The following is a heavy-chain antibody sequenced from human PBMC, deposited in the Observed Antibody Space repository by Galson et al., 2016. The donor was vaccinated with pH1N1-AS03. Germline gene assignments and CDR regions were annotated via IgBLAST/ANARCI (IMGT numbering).Heavy chain of an antibody. CDR3: ERDNYYDTGAFYGHFDF. CDR1: EGTFSNFG. J-gene: IGHJ4*02. V-gene: IGHV1-69*06. CDR2: FIPIFGTA. Sequence: SVKVSCKASEGTFSNFGISWVRQAPGQGLEWMGGFIPIFGTANVAQKFKGRVTITADNLELSSLRSDDTAVYYCERDNYYDTGAFYGHFDFWGQGTLLVVSS. D-gene: IGHD3-22*01.